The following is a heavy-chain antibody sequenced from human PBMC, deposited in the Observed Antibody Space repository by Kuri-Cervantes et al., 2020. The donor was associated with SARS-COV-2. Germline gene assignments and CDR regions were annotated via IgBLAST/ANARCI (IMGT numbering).Heavy chain of an antibody. J-gene: IGHJ4*02. D-gene: IGHD4-23*01. CDR3: ARSTVGFDS. CDR2: IYSSGST. Sequence: GESLKISCAAAGLSVRSNYMSWVRQAPGKGLEWVSSIYSSGSTYHADSVKGRFTSSRENYKNTVYLQLNSLRVEDTAVYYCARSTVGFDSWGQGTLVTVSS. V-gene: IGHV3-53*01. CDR1: GLSVRSNY.